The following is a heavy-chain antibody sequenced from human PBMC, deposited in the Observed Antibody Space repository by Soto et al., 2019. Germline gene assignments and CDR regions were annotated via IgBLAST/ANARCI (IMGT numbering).Heavy chain of an antibody. CDR2: IQSGGPT. V-gene: IGHV3-66*01. CDR1: GFTVSSKY. Sequence: EVQLVESGGGLVQPGGSLRLSCAASGFTVSSKYMSWVRQAPGKVLQWVSLIQSGGPTYYADSVKGRFNISRDTSENTVHLQLDSLRAEDTAVYYCARDDVLCDGGRCYGVQLDVWGQGTTVTVSS. CDR3: ARDDVLCDGGRCYGVQLDV. J-gene: IGHJ6*02. D-gene: IGHD2-15*01.